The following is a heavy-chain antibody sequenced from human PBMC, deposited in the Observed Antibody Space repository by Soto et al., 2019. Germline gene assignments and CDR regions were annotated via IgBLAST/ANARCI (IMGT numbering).Heavy chain of an antibody. CDR2: IYYSGST. Sequence: SETLSLTCTVSGSSISSYYWTWIRQPPGKGLEWIGSIYYSGSTYYNPSLKSRVTISVDTSKNQFSLKLSSVTAADTAVYYCARHMRSFSSGWYPPHAFDIWGQGTMVTVSS. V-gene: IGHV4-59*08. CDR1: GSSISSYY. CDR3: ARHMRSFSSGWYPPHAFDI. J-gene: IGHJ3*02. D-gene: IGHD6-19*01.